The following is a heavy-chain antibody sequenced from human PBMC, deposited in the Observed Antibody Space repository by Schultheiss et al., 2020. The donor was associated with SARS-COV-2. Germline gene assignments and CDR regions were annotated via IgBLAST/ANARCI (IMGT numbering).Heavy chain of an antibody. CDR2: SYYSGST. V-gene: IGHV4-59*12. J-gene: IGHJ4*02. CDR3: ARPLRSSWYPFDY. D-gene: IGHD6-13*01. Sequence: GSLRLSCTVSGGSISSYYWSWIRQPPGKGLEWIAYSYYSGSTNYNPSLKSRVTMSVDTSKNQFSLKLSSVTAADTAVYYCARPLRSSWYPFDYWGQGTLVTVSS. CDR1: GGSISSYY.